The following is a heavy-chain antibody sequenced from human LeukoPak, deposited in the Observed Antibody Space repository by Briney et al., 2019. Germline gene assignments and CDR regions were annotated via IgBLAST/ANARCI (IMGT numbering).Heavy chain of an antibody. V-gene: IGHV3-48*01. CDR1: GFTFSSYT. J-gene: IGHJ4*02. D-gene: IGHD4-17*01. Sequence: GGSLRLSCAASGFTFSSYTMNWVRRAPGKGLEWVSYITRSSTIYYADSVKGRFTISRDNAKDSLYLQMNSLRAEDTAVYYCARGGYGDYDFDYWGQGTLVIVSS. CDR2: ITRSSTI. CDR3: ARGGYGDYDFDY.